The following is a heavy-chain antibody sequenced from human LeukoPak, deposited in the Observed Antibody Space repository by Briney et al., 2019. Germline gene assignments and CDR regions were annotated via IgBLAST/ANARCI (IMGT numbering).Heavy chain of an antibody. CDR1: GGSISSYY. CDR3: ARGIAAAGNFDY. D-gene: IGHD6-13*01. J-gene: IGHJ4*02. CDR2: IYYSGST. Sequence: SETLSLTCTVSGGSISSYYWSWIRQPPGKGLEWIGYIYYSGSTNYNPSLKSRVTISVDTSKNQFSLKLSSVTAADTAVYYCARGIAAAGNFDYWGQGALVTVSS. V-gene: IGHV4-59*01.